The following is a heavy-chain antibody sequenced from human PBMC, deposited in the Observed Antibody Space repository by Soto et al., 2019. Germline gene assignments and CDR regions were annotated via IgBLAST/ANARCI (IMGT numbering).Heavy chain of an antibody. CDR1: GYTFTSYG. Sequence: ASVKVSCKASGYTFTSYGISWVRQAPGQGREWMGWISAYNGNTNYAQKLQGRVTMTTDTSTSTAYMGLRSLRSDDTAVYYCARDERSSSSGWYMLPYYYYGMDVWGPGXTVTVYS. D-gene: IGHD6-19*01. V-gene: IGHV1-18*04. CDR3: ARDERSSSSGWYMLPYYYYGMDV. J-gene: IGHJ6*02. CDR2: ISAYNGNT.